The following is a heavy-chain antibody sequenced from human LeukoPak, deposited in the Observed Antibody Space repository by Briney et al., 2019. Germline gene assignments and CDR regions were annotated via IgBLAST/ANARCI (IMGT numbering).Heavy chain of an antibody. D-gene: IGHD5-18*01. CDR1: GGTFSSYA. V-gene: IGHV1-69*01. J-gene: IGHJ4*02. Sequence: ASVKVSCKASGGTFSSYAISWVRQAPGQGLEWMGGIIPIFGTANYAQKFRGRVTITADESTSTAYMELSSLRSEDTAVYYCARDVGYSYVFDYWGQGTLVTVSS. CDR2: IIPIFGTA. CDR3: ARDVGYSYVFDY.